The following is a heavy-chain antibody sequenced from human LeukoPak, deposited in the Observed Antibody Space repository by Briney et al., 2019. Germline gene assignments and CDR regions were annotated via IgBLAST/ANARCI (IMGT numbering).Heavy chain of an antibody. D-gene: IGHD6-19*01. J-gene: IGHJ4*02. CDR1: GFTFSSYA. CDR2: IIGSGGST. CDR3: AKETYSSGWYPYFDY. V-gene: IGHV3-23*01. Sequence: VGALRVSCVASGFTFSSYAMSGGRQAPGKGLEWVSGIIGSGGSTYYADSVKGGFTISRDTSKNTLFLQMNRLRAEEPAVYYCAKETYSSGWYPYFDYWGQGTLVTVSS.